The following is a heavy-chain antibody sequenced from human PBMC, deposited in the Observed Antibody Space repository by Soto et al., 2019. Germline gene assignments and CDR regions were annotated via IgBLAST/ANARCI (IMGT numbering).Heavy chain of an antibody. CDR1: AISFNTYG. J-gene: IGHJ5*02. Sequence: PGGSLRLSCAASAISFNTYGVTWVRQAPGKGLEWVSTVTVTGGSTYYADSVKGRFTISRDRSNYTVSLLLNSLRVEDTAIYYCAGHRSPEGWFDPWGQGTLVTVSS. V-gene: IGHV3-23*01. CDR3: AGHRSPEGWFDP. CDR2: VTVTGGST. D-gene: IGHD3-10*01.